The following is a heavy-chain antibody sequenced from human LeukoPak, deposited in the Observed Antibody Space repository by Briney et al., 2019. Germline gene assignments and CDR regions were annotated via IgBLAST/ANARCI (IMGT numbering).Heavy chain of an antibody. CDR1: GGSISSYY. J-gene: IGHJ4*02. CDR2: IYHSGST. D-gene: IGHD5-12*01. Sequence: SETLSLTCTVSGGSISSYYWSWIRQPPGKGLEWIGYIYHSGSTNYNPSLKSRVTISVDASKNQFSLKLSSVTAADTAVYYCARRANSGSRGFDYWGQGTLVTVSS. V-gene: IGHV4-59*08. CDR3: ARRANSGSRGFDY.